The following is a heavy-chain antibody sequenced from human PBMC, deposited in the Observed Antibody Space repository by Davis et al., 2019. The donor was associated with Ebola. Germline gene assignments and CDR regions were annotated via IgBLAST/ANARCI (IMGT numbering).Heavy chain of an antibody. CDR2: IYPDDSDT. J-gene: IGHJ2*01. CDR1: GYNFAIYW. D-gene: IGHD2-2*01. CDR3: AILWITPTADAGYFDF. Sequence: GGSLRLSCKAPGYNFAIYWIGWVRQMPGKGLEWMGFIYPDDSDTTYSPSFQGQATISADKSINTAYLQWSSLKASDTAVYYCAILWITPTADAGYFDFWGRGTLVTVSS. V-gene: IGHV5-51*01.